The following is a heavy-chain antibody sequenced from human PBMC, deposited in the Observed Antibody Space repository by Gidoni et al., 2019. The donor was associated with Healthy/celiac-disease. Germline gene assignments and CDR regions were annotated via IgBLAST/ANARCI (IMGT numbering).Heavy chain of an antibody. V-gene: IGHV3-23*04. Sequence: EVQLVESGGGLVQPGGSLRLSCAASGFTFRSYAMSWVRQAPGKGLEWVSAISGSGGSTYYADSVKGRFTISRDNSKNTLYLQMNSLRAEDTAVYYCAKSELLWFGELTRFDYWGQGTLVTVSS. J-gene: IGHJ4*02. CDR2: ISGSGGST. D-gene: IGHD3-10*01. CDR3: AKSELLWFGELTRFDY. CDR1: GFTFRSYA.